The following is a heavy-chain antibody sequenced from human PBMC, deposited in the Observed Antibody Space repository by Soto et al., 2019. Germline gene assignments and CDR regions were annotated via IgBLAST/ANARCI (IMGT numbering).Heavy chain of an antibody. Sequence: SETLSPTFAVYGGSFSGYYWSWIRQPPGKGLGWIGEINHSGSTHYNPSLTSRVTISVDTSKNQFSLKLSAVTAAATAVYYWASGGVWVGEDGMDAWGQGTTVTVSS. V-gene: IGHV4-34*01. D-gene: IGHD3-10*01. J-gene: IGHJ6*02. CDR2: INHSGST. CDR1: GGSFSGYY. CDR3: ASGGVWVGEDGMDA.